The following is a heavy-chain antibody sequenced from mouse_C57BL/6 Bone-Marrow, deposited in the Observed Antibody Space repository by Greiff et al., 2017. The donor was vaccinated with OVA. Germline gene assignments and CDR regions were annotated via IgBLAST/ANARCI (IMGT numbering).Heavy chain of an antibody. CDR2: INPSSGYT. D-gene: IGHD2-5*01. J-gene: IGHJ2*01. V-gene: IGHV1-4*01. CDR1: GYTFTSYT. CDR3: ARGGAAYYSNYLWYFDY. Sequence: QVQLKESGAELARPGASVKMSCKASGYTFTSYTMHWVKQRPGQGLEWIGYINPSSGYTKYNQKFKDKATLTADKSSSTAYMQLSSLTSEDSAVYYCARGGAAYYSNYLWYFDYWGQGTTLTVSS.